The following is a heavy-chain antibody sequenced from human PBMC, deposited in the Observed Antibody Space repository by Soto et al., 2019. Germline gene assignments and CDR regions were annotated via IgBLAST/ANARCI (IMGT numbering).Heavy chain of an antibody. Sequence: ASVKVSCKASGYIFADYYMHWVRQAPGQGLEWMGWINPNSGGTNYAQKFQGRVTMTRDTSITTAYMELSRLTSDDTAVYYCASPPTKDSHLRWIEYFQHWGQGTLVTVSS. CDR2: INPNSGGT. CDR3: ASPPTKDSHLRWIEYFQH. V-gene: IGHV1-2*02. CDR1: GYIFADYY. D-gene: IGHD1-1*01. J-gene: IGHJ1*01.